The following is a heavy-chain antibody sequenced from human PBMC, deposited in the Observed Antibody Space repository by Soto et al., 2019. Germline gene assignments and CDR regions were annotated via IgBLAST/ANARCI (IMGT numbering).Heavy chain of an antibody. J-gene: IGHJ6*02. CDR3: ARMNVDSYQFYYAMDV. V-gene: IGHV2-26*01. CDR2: IFSDNER. D-gene: IGHD4-17*01. Sequence: QVTLKESGPALVKPTETLTLTCTVSGFSLTTGKMGVSWIRQPPGKALEWLAHIFSDNERSYSTSLQGRLTISTDTSGSQVVLSMTNVDPVDTATYYCARMNVDSYQFYYAMDVWGQGTTVTVSS. CDR1: GFSLTTGKMG.